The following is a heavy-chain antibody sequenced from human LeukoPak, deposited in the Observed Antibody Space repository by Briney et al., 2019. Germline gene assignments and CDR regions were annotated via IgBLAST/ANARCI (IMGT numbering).Heavy chain of an antibody. V-gene: IGHV3-64D*06. CDR3: VKGGGSGSLDYYFDY. CDR1: GFTFSMYS. J-gene: IGHJ4*02. D-gene: IGHD3-10*01. CDR2: IITNGGTT. Sequence: GGSLRLSRSVSGFTFSMYSMHWVRQAPGKGLEYVSSIITNGGTTYYADSVRGRFIISRDNFQSTLYLQVSSLRTEDTAVYYCVKGGGSGSLDYYFDYWGQGTLVTVSS.